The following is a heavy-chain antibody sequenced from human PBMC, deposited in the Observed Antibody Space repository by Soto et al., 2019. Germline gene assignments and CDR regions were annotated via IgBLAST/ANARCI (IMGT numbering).Heavy chain of an antibody. J-gene: IGHJ4*02. CDR1: GFTFSSYW. Sequence: GGSLRLSCAASGFTFSSYWMSWVRQAPGKGLEWVANIKQDGSEKYYVDSVKGRFTISRDNAKNSLYLQMNSLRAEDTAVYYYARGLHYYDSSGYYFPWGQGTLVTVSS. V-gene: IGHV3-7*02. D-gene: IGHD3-22*01. CDR3: ARGLHYYDSSGYYFP. CDR2: IKQDGSEK.